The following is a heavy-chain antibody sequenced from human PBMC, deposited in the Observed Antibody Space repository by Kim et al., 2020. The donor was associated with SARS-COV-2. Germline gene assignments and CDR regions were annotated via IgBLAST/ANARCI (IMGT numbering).Heavy chain of an antibody. D-gene: IGHD6-13*01. CDR3: ARGSRAGGYFDY. J-gene: IGHJ4*02. V-gene: IGHV1-69*01. Sequence: YAQKFQGRVTITADESPSTAYMELSSLRSEDTAVYYGARGSRAGGYFDYWGQGTLVTVSS.